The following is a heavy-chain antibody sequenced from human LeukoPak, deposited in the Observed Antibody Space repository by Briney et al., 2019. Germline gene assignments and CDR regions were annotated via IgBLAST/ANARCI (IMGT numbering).Heavy chain of an antibody. CDR1: GGSISSGDYY. V-gene: IGHV4-30-4*08. D-gene: IGHD6-13*01. CDR2: IYYSGST. Sequence: SETLSLTCTVSGGSISSGDYYWSWIRQPPGKGLEWIGYIYYSGSTYCNPSLKSRVTISVDTSKNQFSLKLSSVTAADTAVYYCARVHIAAAGTRDYYYYMDVWGKGTTVTVSS. CDR3: ARVHIAAAGTRDYYYYMDV. J-gene: IGHJ6*03.